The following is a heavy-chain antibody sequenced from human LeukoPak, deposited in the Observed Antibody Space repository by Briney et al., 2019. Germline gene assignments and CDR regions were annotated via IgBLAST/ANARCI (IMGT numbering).Heavy chain of an antibody. CDR1: GFTFSDYA. D-gene: IGHD3-22*01. V-gene: IGHV3-23*01. CDR3: AKGGITMIVVNY. CDR2: IVKNSGSA. Sequence: GGSLRLSCEASGFTFSDYAMSWVRQAPGKGLEWVSSIVKNSGSAYYADSVGGRFTISRDNSRNTLYLQMNNLRPEDTALYYCAKGGITMIVVNYWGQGTLVTVSS. J-gene: IGHJ4*02.